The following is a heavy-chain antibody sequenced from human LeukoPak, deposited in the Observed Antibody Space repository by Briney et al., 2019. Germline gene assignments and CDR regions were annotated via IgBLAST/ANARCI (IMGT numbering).Heavy chain of an antibody. CDR2: ISSSGIST. CDR1: GFPFKNAW. Sequence: PGGSLRLSCAASGFPFKNAWMSWVRQPQGKVLEWVSSISSSGISTYYTDSVKGRFTISRDKSKNTLYLQMSGLRAEDTAVYYCAKGGATSASPSDYWGQGTLATVSS. CDR3: AKGGATSASPSDY. V-gene: IGHV3-23*01. D-gene: IGHD1-26*01. J-gene: IGHJ4*02.